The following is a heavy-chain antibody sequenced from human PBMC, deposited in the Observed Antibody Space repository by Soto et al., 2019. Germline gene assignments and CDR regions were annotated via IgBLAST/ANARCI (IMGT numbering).Heavy chain of an antibody. Sequence: QVQLQESGPGLVKPSQTLSLTCTVSGGSISSGGYYWSWIRQHPGKGLEWIGYIYYSGSTYYNPSLKSRVTISVDKSKNQLSLKLSSVTAADTAVYYCERGRLPGMRDVQNSFDYWGKGTLVTVSS. V-gene: IGHV4-31*03. CDR3: ERGRLPGMRDVQNSFDY. CDR2: IYYSGST. CDR1: GGSISSGGYY. J-gene: IGHJ4*02. D-gene: IGHD5-12*01.